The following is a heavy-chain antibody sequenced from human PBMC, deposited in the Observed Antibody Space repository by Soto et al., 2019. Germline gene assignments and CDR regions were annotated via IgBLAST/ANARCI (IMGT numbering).Heavy chain of an antibody. CDR3: ARVAESWPRAFDY. J-gene: IGHJ4*02. CDR2: ISAHNGNT. Sequence: ASVKFSCKASGYTFTSYGITWVRQAPGQGHERMGWISAHNGNTNNAQKLQGRVTMTTDTSTSTAYMELRSLRSDDTAVYHCARVAESWPRAFDYWGQGTVVTVSS. CDR1: GYTFTSYG. V-gene: IGHV1-18*01.